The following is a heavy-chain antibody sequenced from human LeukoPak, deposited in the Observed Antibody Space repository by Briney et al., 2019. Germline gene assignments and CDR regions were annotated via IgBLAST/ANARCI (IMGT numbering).Heavy chain of an antibody. D-gene: IGHD3-10*01. CDR3: AGALMVRGVPYYYGMDV. CDR1: GFTFSSYE. Sequence: WGSLRLSCAASGFTFSSYEMNWVRQAPGKGLEWVSYISSSGSTIYYADSVKGRFTISRDNAKNSLYLQMNSLRAEDTAVYYCAGALMVRGVPYYYGMDVWGQGTTVTVSS. CDR2: ISSSGSTI. J-gene: IGHJ6*02. V-gene: IGHV3-48*03.